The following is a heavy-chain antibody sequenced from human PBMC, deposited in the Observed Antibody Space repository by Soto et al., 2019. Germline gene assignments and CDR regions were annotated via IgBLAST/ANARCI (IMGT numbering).Heavy chain of an antibody. CDR3: ASEWELLNYYGMDV. CDR2: IYSGVST. CDR1: GFTVSSNY. V-gene: IGHV3-53*01. D-gene: IGHD1-26*01. Sequence: EVQLVESGGGLIQPGGSLRLSCAASGFTVSSNYMSWVRQAPGKGLEWVSVIYSGVSTDYADSVKVRFTITRDNSKNTVHLQMNSMLDEDTAASYCASEWELLNYYGMDVGGQGTTVTVSS. J-gene: IGHJ6*02.